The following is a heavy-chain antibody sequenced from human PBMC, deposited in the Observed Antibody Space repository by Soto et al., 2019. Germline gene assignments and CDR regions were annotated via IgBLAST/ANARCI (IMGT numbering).Heavy chain of an antibody. V-gene: IGHV4-59*01. CDR2: IYYSGST. J-gene: IGHJ4*02. D-gene: IGHD6-19*01. CDR1: GGSISSYY. CDR3: ARTYETFSRGWYRLDY. Sequence: SETLSLTCTVSGGSISSYYWSWIRQPPGKGLEWIGYIYYSGSTNYNPSLKSRVTISVDTSKNQFSLKLSSVTAADTAVYYCARTYETFSRGWYRLDYRGQGTLVTVSS.